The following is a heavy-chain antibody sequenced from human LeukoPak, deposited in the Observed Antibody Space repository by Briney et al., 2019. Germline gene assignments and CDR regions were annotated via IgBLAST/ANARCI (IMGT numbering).Heavy chain of an antibody. Sequence: GGSLRLSCAASGLTFSSYWMHWVRQAPGKGLVWVSRINSDGSSTSYADSVKGRFTISRDNAKNTLYLQMNSLRAEDTAVYYCARAYYYGSGSYYAQNWFDPWGQGTLVTVSS. CDR1: GLTFSSYW. D-gene: IGHD3-10*01. J-gene: IGHJ5*02. CDR2: INSDGSST. CDR3: ARAYYYGSGSYYAQNWFDP. V-gene: IGHV3-74*01.